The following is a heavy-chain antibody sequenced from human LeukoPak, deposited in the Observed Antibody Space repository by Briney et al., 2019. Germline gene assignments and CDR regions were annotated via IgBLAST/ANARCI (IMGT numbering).Heavy chain of an antibody. CDR3: ATGLRYFDSGAFDI. CDR2: ISSSSSYI. V-gene: IGHV3-21*01. J-gene: IGHJ3*02. D-gene: IGHD3-9*01. CDR1: GFTFSSYI. Sequence: GGSLRLSCAASGFTFSSYIMNWVRQAPGKGLEWVSSISSSSSYIYYADSVKGRFTISRDNAKNSLYLQMNSLRAEDTAVYYCATGLRYFDSGAFDIWGQGTMVTVSS.